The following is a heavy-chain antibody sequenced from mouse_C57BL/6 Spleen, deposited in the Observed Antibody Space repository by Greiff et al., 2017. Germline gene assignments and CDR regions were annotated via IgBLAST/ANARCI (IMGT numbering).Heavy chain of an antibody. D-gene: IGHD4-1*01. V-gene: IGHV1-9*01. Sequence: QVQLQQSGAELMKPGASVKLSCKATGYTFTGYWIEWVKQRPGHGLEWIGEILPGSGSTNSNEKFKGKATFTADTSSNTAYMQLSSLTTEDSAIYYCARNWDWFAYGGQGTLVTVSA. CDR2: ILPGSGST. CDR1: GYTFTGYW. CDR3: ARNWDWFAY. J-gene: IGHJ3*01.